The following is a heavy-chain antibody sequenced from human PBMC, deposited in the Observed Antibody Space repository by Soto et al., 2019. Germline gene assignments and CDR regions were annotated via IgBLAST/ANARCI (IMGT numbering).Heavy chain of an antibody. CDR1: GFSSSNYW. CDR3: ARDPAPSGWYDY. J-gene: IGHJ4*02. V-gene: IGHV3-74*01. CDR2: INSDGSST. Sequence: PGGSLRLSCAASGFSSSNYWMHWVRQVPGKGLVWVSRINSDGSSTSYADSVKGRFTISRDNAKNRLYLQMNSLRAEDTAVYYCARDPAPSGWYDYWGQGXLVTV. D-gene: IGHD6-19*01.